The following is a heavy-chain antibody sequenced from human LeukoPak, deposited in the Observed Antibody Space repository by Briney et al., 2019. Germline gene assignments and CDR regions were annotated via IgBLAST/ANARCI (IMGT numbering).Heavy chain of an antibody. CDR2: ISRGGSPI. J-gene: IGHJ4*02. CDR1: GFTFISYW. V-gene: IGHV3-48*04. D-gene: IGHD3-9*01. CDR3: ARDGGWVDILTGSVKDY. Sequence: GGSLRLSCAASGFTFISYWLTWVRQAPGKGLEWVSSISRGGSPIFYAESVKGRFTTSRDNAKKSLFLQMNSLRAEDTAVYYSARDGGWVDILTGSVKDYWGQGTLVTVSS.